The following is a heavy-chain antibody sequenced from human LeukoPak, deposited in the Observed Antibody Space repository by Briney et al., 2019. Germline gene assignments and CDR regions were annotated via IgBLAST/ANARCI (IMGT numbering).Heavy chain of an antibody. CDR3: IRDFRSADL. CDR2: IYVDGRTT. J-gene: IGHJ5*02. CDR1: GFTFSNYW. Sequence: GGSLRLSCVASGFTFSNYWMHWVRQPPGKGLVWVSRIYVDGRTTNYADSVKGRFTISRDNAKNTVYLEMNSLSVEDTATYYCIRDFRSADLWGEGTLVTVTS. V-gene: IGHV3-74*01.